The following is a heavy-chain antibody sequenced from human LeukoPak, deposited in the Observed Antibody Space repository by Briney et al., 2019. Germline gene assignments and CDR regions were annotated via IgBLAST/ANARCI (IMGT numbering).Heavy chain of an antibody. CDR3: TSAAVAGTVY. CDR1: GFTFSNYG. CDR2: ISSSSSSI. J-gene: IGHJ4*02. V-gene: IGHV3-48*02. D-gene: IGHD6-19*01. Sequence: GGSLRLSCVVSGFTFSNYGMNWVRQALGKGLEWISHISSSSSSIYYADSVKGRFTISRDNAKNSLYLQMNSLRDDDTAVYYCTSAAVAGTVYWGQGTLVTVSS.